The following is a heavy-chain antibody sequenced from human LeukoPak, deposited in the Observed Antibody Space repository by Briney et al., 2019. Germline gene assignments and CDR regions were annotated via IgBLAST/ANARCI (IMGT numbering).Heavy chain of an antibody. J-gene: IGHJ4*02. CDR3: ARLSRYSSGWHSRVDY. CDR1: GGSISSYY. V-gene: IGHV4-59*08. D-gene: IGHD6-19*01. Sequence: SETLSLTFPVSGGSISSYYWSWIRQPPGKGLGWIGNIYYSGRINDNPSLKSRVTISVDTSKDRFSLKLRSVTGAVTAVYDCARLSRYSSGWHSRVDYWARGTLVSV. CDR2: IYYSGRI.